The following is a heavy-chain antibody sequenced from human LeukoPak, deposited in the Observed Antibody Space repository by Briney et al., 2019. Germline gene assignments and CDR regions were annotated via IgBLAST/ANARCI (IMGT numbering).Heavy chain of an antibody. CDR1: SSYY. D-gene: IGHD3-10*01. Sequence: SSYYWGWIRQPPWKGLEWIESIYYSGSTYYNPSLKSRVTISVDTSKNQFSLKLSSVTAADTAVCYCARGASLWFGELSHYYFDYWGQGTLVTVSS. CDR2: IYYSGST. V-gene: IGHV4-39*07. J-gene: IGHJ4*02. CDR3: ARGASLWFGELSHYYFDY.